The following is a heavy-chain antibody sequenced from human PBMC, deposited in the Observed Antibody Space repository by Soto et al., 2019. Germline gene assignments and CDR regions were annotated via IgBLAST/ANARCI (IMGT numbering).Heavy chain of an antibody. CDR3: AKDSSIAAAGIYYYYMDV. CDR2: ISWNSGSI. CDR1: GFTFDDYA. V-gene: IGHV3-9*01. Sequence: EVQLVESGGGLVQPGRSLRLSCAASGFTFDDYAMHWVRQARGKGLEWVSGISWNSGSIGYADSVKGRFTISRDNAKNSLYLQMNSLRAEDTALYYCAKDSSIAAAGIYYYYMDVWGKGTTVTVSS. J-gene: IGHJ6*03. D-gene: IGHD6-13*01.